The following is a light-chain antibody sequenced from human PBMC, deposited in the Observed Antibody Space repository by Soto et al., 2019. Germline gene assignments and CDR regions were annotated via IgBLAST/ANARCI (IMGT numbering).Light chain of an antibody. CDR3: QQLNSYPRT. J-gene: IGKJ1*01. CDR2: DAS. Sequence: DIQMTQSPSSLSASVGDRFTVTCHASQDISNYLNWYQQKPGKAPKLLIYDASNLETGVPSRFSGSGSGTDFTFTISSLQPEDFATYYCQQLNSYPRTFGQGTKVDIK. CDR1: QDISNY. V-gene: IGKV1-33*01.